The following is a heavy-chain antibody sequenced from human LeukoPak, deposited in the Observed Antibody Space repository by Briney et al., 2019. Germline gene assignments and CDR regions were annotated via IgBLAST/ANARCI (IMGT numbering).Heavy chain of an antibody. CDR1: RGTFSSYA. J-gene: IGHJ4*02. CDR3: ARDQENVDTAMEGDFDY. Sequence: SVTVSCKASRGTFSSYAISWVRQAPGQGLEWMGRIIPILGIANYAQKFQGRVTITADKSTSTAYMELSSLRSDDTAVYYCARDQENVDTAMEGDFDYWGQGTLVTVSS. D-gene: IGHD5-18*01. CDR2: IIPILGIA. V-gene: IGHV1-69*04.